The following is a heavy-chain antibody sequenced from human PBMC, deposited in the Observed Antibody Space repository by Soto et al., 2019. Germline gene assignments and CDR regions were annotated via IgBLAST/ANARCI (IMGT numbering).Heavy chain of an antibody. Sequence: QVHLVQSEGEVKKPGASVKVSCKTSGYTFSDYGVSWVRQAPGQGLEWMGWINTYNGNTKYEHKFKGRVTWTTDASTRTVFLELTSLKFDDAAVYYCARGFIPENYWGQGTRVTVSS. CDR3: ARGFIPENY. D-gene: IGHD2-2*01. J-gene: IGHJ4*02. CDR1: GYTFSDYG. CDR2: INTYNGNT. V-gene: IGHV1-18*01.